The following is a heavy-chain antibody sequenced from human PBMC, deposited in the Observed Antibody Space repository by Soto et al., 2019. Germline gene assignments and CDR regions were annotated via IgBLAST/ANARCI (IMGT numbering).Heavy chain of an antibody. CDR1: GFTFSSYA. V-gene: IGHV3-30*04. D-gene: IGHD5-18*01. J-gene: IGHJ2*01. CDR3: AGDPLWGTAMVLWYFDL. CDR2: ISYDGRNK. Sequence: QVQLVESGGGVVQPGRSLRLSCAASGFTFSSYAMHWVRQAPGKGLEWVAVISYDGRNKYYADSVKGRFTISRDNSKKKLYLQMSGLRAEDTAVYYCAGDPLWGTAMVLWYFDLWGRGTLVTVSS.